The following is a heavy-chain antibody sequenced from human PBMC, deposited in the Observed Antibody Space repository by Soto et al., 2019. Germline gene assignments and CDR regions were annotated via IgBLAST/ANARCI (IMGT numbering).Heavy chain of an antibody. CDR2: ISSSGGST. Sequence: PGGSLRLSCAASGFSFSTYAMYWVRQAPGKGLEYISVISSSGGSTYYANSVRGRFTISRDNSKNTLYLQMGSLRFEDMAVYYCARAGYSYGLDYWGQGTLVTVSS. D-gene: IGHD5-18*01. J-gene: IGHJ4*02. CDR3: ARAGYSYGLDY. CDR1: GFSFSTYA. V-gene: IGHV3-64*01.